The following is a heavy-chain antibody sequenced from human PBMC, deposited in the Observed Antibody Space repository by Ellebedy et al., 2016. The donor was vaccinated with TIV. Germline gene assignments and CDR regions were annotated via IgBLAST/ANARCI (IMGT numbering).Heavy chain of an antibody. CDR3: ARDLGYSYGYYGMDV. Sequence: GGSLRLSCEGSGSPPIINPFHGAARPPGKGWGGWPVLWYVGVNKYYADSVKDRFTISRDNSKNTLYLQMNSLIAEDTAVYYCARDLGYSYGYYGMDVWGQGTTVTVSS. CDR1: GSPPIINP. J-gene: IGHJ6*02. D-gene: IGHD5-18*01. V-gene: IGHV3-33*08. CDR2: LWYVGVNK.